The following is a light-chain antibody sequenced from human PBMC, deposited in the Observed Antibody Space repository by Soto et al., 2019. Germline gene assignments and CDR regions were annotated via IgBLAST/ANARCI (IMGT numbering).Light chain of an antibody. J-gene: IGLJ2*01. Sequence: QSALTQPASVSGSPGQSITISCTGTSSDVGGYNYVSWYQQHPGKAPKLVIYEVSNRRSGVSNRFSASKSANTASLTISGLQAEDEGDYYCSSYTSSSTVVFGGGTKLTVL. CDR2: EVS. CDR3: SSYTSSSTVV. V-gene: IGLV2-14*01. CDR1: SSDVGGYNY.